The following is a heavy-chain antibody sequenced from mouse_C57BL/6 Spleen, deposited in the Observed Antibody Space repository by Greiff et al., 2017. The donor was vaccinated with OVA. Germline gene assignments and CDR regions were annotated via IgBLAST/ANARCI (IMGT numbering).Heavy chain of an antibody. Sequence: VQLKQSGPVLVKPGASVKMSCKASGYTFTDYYMNWVKQSHGKSLEWIGVINPYNGGTSYNQKFKGKATLTVDKSSSTAYMELNSLTSEDSAVYYCARNFYDGYYLDYWGQGTTLTVSS. D-gene: IGHD2-3*01. CDR3: ARNFYDGYYLDY. CDR2: INPYNGGT. J-gene: IGHJ2*01. V-gene: IGHV1-19*01. CDR1: GYTFTDYY.